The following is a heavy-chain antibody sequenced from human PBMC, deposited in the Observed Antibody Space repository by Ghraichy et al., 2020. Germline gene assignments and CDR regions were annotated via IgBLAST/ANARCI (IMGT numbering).Heavy chain of an antibody. CDR1: GFTFSRYW. V-gene: IGHV3-7*03. CDR3: ARDGGGTDRYNWGEVSQDY. CDR2: INQDASEK. D-gene: IGHD5-24*01. J-gene: IGHJ4*02. Sequence: LSLTCAASGFTFSRYWMSWVRQAPGRGLEWVANINQDASEKYYVDSVKGRFTISRDNAKNSLYLQMNNLRAEDTAVYYCARDGGGTDRYNWGEVSQDYWGQGTLVTVSS.